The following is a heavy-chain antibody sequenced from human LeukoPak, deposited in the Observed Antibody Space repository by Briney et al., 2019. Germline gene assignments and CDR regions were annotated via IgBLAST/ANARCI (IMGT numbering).Heavy chain of an antibody. CDR2: IYTSGST. CDR3: ARSILVGATIYFDC. CDR1: GGSISSYY. J-gene: IGHJ4*02. Sequence: SETLSLTCTVSGGSISSYYWSWIRQPAGKGLEWIGRIYTSGSTNYNPSLKSRVTMSVDTSKNQFSLKLSSVTAADTAVYYCARSILVGATIYFDCWGQGTLVTVSS. D-gene: IGHD1-26*01. V-gene: IGHV4-4*07.